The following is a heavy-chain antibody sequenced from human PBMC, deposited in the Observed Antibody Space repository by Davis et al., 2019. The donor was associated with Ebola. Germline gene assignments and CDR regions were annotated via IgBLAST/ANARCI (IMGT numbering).Heavy chain of an antibody. D-gene: IGHD6-19*01. CDR2: IIPIFGTA. Sequence: SVKVSCKASGGTFSSYAISWVRQAPGQGLEWMGGIIPIFGTANYAQKFQGRVTITADESTSTAYMELSRLRSDDTAVYYCASFQASSGGLDYWGQGTLVTVSS. J-gene: IGHJ4*02. CDR1: GGTFSSYA. CDR3: ASFQASSGGLDY. V-gene: IGHV1-69*13.